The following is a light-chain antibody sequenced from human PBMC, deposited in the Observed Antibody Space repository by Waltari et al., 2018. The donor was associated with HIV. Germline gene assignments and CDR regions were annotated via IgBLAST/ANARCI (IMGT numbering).Light chain of an antibody. CDR3: QQYYTLPPT. CDR2: RAS. CDR1: RTVFYNSNNLNY. V-gene: IGKV4-1*01. J-gene: IGKJ4*01. Sequence: DIVLTQPPDSLPVSLGERATFSCRSSRTVFYNSNNLNYFAWYQQKPRQSPKVLIYRASTRACGVSDRFTGSGSGTNFSLTISGLQADDLAVYYCQQYYTLPPTFGGGTKVEIK.